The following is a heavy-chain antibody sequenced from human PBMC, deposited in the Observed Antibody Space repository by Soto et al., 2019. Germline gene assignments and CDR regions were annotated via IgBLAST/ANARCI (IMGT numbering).Heavy chain of an antibody. CDR3: ATPGIAVAGVYSVDY. V-gene: IGHV5-51*01. CDR2: IYPGDSDT. Sequence: GESLKISCKGSGYSFTSYRIGWVRQMPGKGLEWMGIIYPGDSDTRYSPSFQGQVTISADKSISTAYLQWSSLKASDTAMYYCATPGIAVAGVYSVDYWGQGTLVTVSS. J-gene: IGHJ4*02. D-gene: IGHD6-19*01. CDR1: GYSFTSYR.